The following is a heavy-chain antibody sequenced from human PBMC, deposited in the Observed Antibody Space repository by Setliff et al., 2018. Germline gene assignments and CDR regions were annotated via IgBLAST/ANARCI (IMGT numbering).Heavy chain of an antibody. Sequence: PGGSLRLSCAASGFTFSSYWMTWVRQAPGKGLEWVANIKQDGGKTYYVDSVKGRFTISRDNAKTTLFLQMNSLRPEDTGIYYCAKEVMGLHLSGLDYWGQGNLVTVSS. CDR2: IKQDGGKT. J-gene: IGHJ4*02. V-gene: IGHV3-7*04. CDR1: GFTFSSYW. CDR3: AKEVMGLHLSGLDY. D-gene: IGHD5-12*01.